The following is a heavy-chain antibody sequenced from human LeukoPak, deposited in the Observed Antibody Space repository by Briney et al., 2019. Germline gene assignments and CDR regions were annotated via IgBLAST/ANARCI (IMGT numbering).Heavy chain of an antibody. V-gene: IGHV3-43D*04. J-gene: IGHJ6*03. Sequence: GGFLRLSCAASGFTFYEYAMHSVCEAPGEGVWWGSLISGVGGSTYYAESVKGRFTISRDNSKNSLCLQMNSLRAEDTAFYYCAKDGARQFGLASIGGSYYYYSMDVCGKGPTVTVSS. D-gene: IGHD6-6*01. CDR2: ISGVGGST. CDR1: GFTFYEYA. CDR3: AKDGARQFGLASIGGSYYYYSMDV.